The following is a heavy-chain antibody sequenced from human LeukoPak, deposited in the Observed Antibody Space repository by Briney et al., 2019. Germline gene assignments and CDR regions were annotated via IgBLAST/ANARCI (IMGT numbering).Heavy chain of an antibody. Sequence: GGSLRLSCAASGFTFSSYGMHWVRQAPGKGLEWVAVIWYDGSNKYYAESVKGRFTISRDNSKNTLYLQMNSLRAEDTAVYYCARDHFTMVRGAEFDYWGQGTLVTVSS. J-gene: IGHJ4*02. CDR2: IWYDGSNK. CDR3: ARDHFTMVRGAEFDY. V-gene: IGHV3-33*01. CDR1: GFTFSSYG. D-gene: IGHD3-10*01.